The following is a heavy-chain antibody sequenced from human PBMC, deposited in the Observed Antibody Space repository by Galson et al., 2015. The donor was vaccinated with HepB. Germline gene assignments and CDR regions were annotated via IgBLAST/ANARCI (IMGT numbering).Heavy chain of an antibody. Sequence: SLRLSCAPSGITFDDHAMHWVRHAPGKGLEWVSGITWNSGSIGYADSVKGRFTISRDNAKHSLYLQMNSLRGEDTALYYCARGRGSRKYFNRLGGWGQGTTATVSS. V-gene: IGHV3-9*01. J-gene: IGHJ6*02. D-gene: IGHD3-16*02. CDR2: ITWNSGSI. CDR1: GITFDDHA. CDR3: ARGRGSRKYFNRLGG.